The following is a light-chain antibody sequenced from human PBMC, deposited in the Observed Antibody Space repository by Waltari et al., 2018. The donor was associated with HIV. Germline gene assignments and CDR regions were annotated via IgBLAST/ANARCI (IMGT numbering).Light chain of an antibody. CDR1: GAGHE. J-gene: IGLJ1*01. CDR2: GNN. CDR3: QSFDSSLTGFV. V-gene: IGLV1-40*01. Sequence: QSVLTQPPSVSGAPGQRVSISCTGSGAGHEVQWYQQIAGKAPKLLIFGNNKRPSGFPARFVGSKSGTSASLAITGLQPEDEAHYYCQSFDSSLTGFVFGSGTEVVVL.